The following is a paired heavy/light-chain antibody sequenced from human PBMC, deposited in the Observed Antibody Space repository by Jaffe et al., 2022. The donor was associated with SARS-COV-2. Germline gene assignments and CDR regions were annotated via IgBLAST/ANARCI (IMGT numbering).Heavy chain of an antibody. CDR2: IYFSGST. Sequence: QVQLQESGPGLVIPSQTLSLTCTVSGGSIRSGGSAWSWVRQRPGKGLEWIGYIYFSGSTSYNPSLKSRASISVDTSKNQVSLTLNSVTAADSAVYHCARDPFSLAGSLGSYYHAGMDAWGQGTTVTVSS. CDR3: ARDPFSLAGSLGSYYHAGMDA. J-gene: IGHJ6*02. D-gene: IGHD2-8*01. CDR1: GGSIRSGGSA. V-gene: IGHV4-31*03.
Light chain of an antibody. V-gene: IGKV3-11*01. Sequence: EIVLTQSPATLSLSPGERATLSCRASQSVSSYLAWYQQKPGQAPRLLIYSASNRATGTPPRFSGSGSGTDFTLTISSLEPEDFAIYYCQQRSNPYTFGQGTKLEIK. CDR2: SAS. CDR1: QSVSSY. J-gene: IGKJ2*01. CDR3: QQRSNPYT.